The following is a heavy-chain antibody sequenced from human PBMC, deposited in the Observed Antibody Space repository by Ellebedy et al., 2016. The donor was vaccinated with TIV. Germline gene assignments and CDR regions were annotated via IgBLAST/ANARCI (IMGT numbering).Heavy chain of an antibody. CDR2: ISGSGGST. D-gene: IGHD3-22*01. CDR3: ARDSSGYYWVMGDY. CDR1: GFTFSNSG. J-gene: IGHJ4*02. Sequence: GGSLRLXXAASGFTFSNSGMHWVRQAPGKGLEWVSAISGSGGSTYYADSVKGRFTISRDNSKNTLYLQMNSLRAEDTAVYYCARDSSGYYWVMGDYWGQGTLVTVSS. V-gene: IGHV3-23*01.